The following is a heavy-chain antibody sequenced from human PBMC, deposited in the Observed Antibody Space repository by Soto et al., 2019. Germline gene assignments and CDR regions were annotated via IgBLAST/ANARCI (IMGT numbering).Heavy chain of an antibody. J-gene: IGHJ4*02. CDR2: ISSSGSTI. Sequence: GGSLRLSCAASGFTFSSYEMNWVRQAPGKGLEWVSYISSSGSTIYYADSVRGRFTISRDNAKNSLYLQMNSLRAEDTAVYYCALRIQLWPTLDYWGQGTLVTVSS. V-gene: IGHV3-48*03. CDR1: GFTFSSYE. CDR3: ALRIQLWPTLDY. D-gene: IGHD5-18*01.